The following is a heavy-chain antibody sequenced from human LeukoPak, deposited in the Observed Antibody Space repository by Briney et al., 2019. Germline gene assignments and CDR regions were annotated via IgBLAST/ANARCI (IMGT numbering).Heavy chain of an antibody. V-gene: IGHV1-69*13. CDR1: GGTFSSYA. J-gene: IGHJ4*02. CDR2: IIPIFGTA. D-gene: IGHD3-10*01. CDR3: ATRLRDYYGSGSRPFDY. Sequence: GASVKASCKASGGTFSSYAINWVRQAPGQGLEWMGGIIPIFGTANYAQKFQGRVTITADESTSTAYMDLSSLKSEDTAVYYCATRLRDYYGSGSRPFDYWGQGTLVTVSS.